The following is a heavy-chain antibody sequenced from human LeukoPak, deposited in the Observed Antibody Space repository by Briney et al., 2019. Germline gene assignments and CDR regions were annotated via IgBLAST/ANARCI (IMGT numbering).Heavy chain of an antibody. CDR3: AKGYCTGASCYVLDS. CDR2: INPSVGST. V-gene: IGHV1-46*01. D-gene: IGHD2-15*01. Sequence: ASVTVSFTASGYDFTTNYIHWVRQAPGQGLEWMGPINPSVGSTTYEQRFQGRVTITRDTSTTTVYMDLSSLTSEDTAIYYCAKGYCTGASCYVLDSWGQGSLVTVSS. J-gene: IGHJ4*02. CDR1: GYDFTTNY.